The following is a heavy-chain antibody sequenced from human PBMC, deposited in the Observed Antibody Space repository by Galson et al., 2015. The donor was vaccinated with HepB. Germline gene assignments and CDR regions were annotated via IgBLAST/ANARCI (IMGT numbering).Heavy chain of an antibody. CDR3: ARQGNWAYYFDY. J-gene: IGHJ4*02. D-gene: IGHD7-27*01. CDR1: GGSISSRSYY. CDR2: IYYSGST. Sequence: SETLSLTCTVSGGSISSRSYYWGWIRQPPGKGLEWIGSIYYSGSTYYNPSLKSRVTISVDTSKNQFSLKLSSVTAADTAVYYCARQGNWAYYFDYWGQGTLVTVSS. V-gene: IGHV4-39*01.